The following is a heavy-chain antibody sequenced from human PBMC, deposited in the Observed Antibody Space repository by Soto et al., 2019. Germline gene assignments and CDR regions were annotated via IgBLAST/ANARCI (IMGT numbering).Heavy chain of an antibody. Sequence: SETLSLTGAVSCYSIISGYYFGWIRHPPGKGLEWIGSIYHSGSTYYNPSLKSRVTISVDTSKNQFSLKLSSVTAADTAVYYCATRPRYSGSYYSFRDWGQGTLVTVSS. CDR1: CYSIISGYY. J-gene: IGHJ4*02. D-gene: IGHD1-26*01. V-gene: IGHV4-38-2*01. CDR3: ATRPRYSGSYYSFRD. CDR2: IYHSGST.